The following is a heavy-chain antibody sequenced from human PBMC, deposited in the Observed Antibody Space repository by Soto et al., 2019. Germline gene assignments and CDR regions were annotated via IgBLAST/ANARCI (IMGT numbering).Heavy chain of an antibody. CDR1: GFTFSSYA. J-gene: IGHJ5*02. Sequence: HPGGSLRLSCAASGFTFSSYAMSWVRQAPGKGLEWVSAISGSGGSTYYADSVKGRFTISRDNSKNTLYLQMNSLRAEDTAVYYCAKDLVSGGYSSGWYSAPSAPWGQGTLVTVPQ. V-gene: IGHV3-23*01. CDR3: AKDLVSGGYSSGWYSAPSAP. D-gene: IGHD6-19*01. CDR2: ISGSGGST.